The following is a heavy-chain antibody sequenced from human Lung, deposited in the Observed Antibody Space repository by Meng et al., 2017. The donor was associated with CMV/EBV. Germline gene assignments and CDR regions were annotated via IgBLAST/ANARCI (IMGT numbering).Heavy chain of an antibody. J-gene: IGHJ4*02. D-gene: IGHD3-22*01. V-gene: IGHV4-4*02. CDR1: ISSSNG. CDR2: IYHSGST. Sequence: ISSSNGGSWVRQPPGKGLEWIGEIYHSGSTNYNPSLKSRVTISVDKSKNQFSLKLSSVTAADTAVYYCASEGEYYYDSSGYYGYFDYWGQGTLVTVSS. CDR3: ASEGEYYYDSSGYYGYFDY.